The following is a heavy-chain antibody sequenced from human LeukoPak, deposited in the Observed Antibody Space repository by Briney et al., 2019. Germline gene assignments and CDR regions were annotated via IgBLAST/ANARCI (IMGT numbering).Heavy chain of an antibody. V-gene: IGHV4-59*01. D-gene: IGHD2-2*01. CDR2: IYYSGST. J-gene: IGHJ3*01. Sequence: SETLSLTCTVSGGSISYYYWSWIRQPPGNGLEWIGYIYYSGSTNYNPSLKSRVTISVDTSKNQFSLNLTSVTTADTAVYYCARVSCSSTSCRRRDALDVWGQGTMVTVSS. CDR3: ARVSCSSTSCRRRDALDV. CDR1: GGSISYYY.